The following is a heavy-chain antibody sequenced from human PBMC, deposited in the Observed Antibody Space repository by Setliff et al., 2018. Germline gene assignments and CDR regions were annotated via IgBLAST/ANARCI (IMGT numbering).Heavy chain of an antibody. CDR3: ARVDNFWSGPIDY. D-gene: IGHD3-3*01. CDR1: GGSISSSSYY. CDR2: IYYSGST. V-gene: IGHV4-39*01. Sequence: PSETLSLTCTVSGGSISSSSYYWGWIRQPPGKGLEWIGSIYYSGSTYYNPSRKSRVTISVDTSKNQFSLKLSSVTAADTAVYYCARVDNFWSGPIDYWGQGTLVTVSS. J-gene: IGHJ4*02.